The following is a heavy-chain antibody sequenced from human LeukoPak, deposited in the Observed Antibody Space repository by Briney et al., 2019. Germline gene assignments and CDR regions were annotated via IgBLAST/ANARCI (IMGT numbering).Heavy chain of an antibody. CDR3: ARDTDKYFDY. CDR1: GYTFTGHY. J-gene: IGHJ4*02. V-gene: IGHV1-2*02. Sequence: ASVKVSCKASGYTFTGHYIHWVRQAPGQGLEWMGWINPNTGATNYAQKFQGRVTMTRDTSISTAYMELSGLRSDDTAVYYCARDTDKYFDYWGQGSLVTVSS. D-gene: IGHD4-17*01. CDR2: INPNTGAT.